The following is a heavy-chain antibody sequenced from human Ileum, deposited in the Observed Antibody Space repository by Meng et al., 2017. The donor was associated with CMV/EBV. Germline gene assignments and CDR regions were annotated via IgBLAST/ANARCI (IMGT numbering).Heavy chain of an antibody. J-gene: IGHJ4*02. CDR1: GGSFSSFS. Sequence: QVQLQQWGAGLLKPAETLSRTCGVNGGSFSSFSWTWIRQPPGKGPEWIGDINHRGTTNYSPSLKSRVTISIDTSKKQFSLRLSSLTAADTAVYYCTRGRVGDWGFDFWGQGTLVTVSS. D-gene: IGHD1-26*01. CDR3: TRGRVGDWGFDF. CDR2: INHRGTT. V-gene: IGHV4-34*02.